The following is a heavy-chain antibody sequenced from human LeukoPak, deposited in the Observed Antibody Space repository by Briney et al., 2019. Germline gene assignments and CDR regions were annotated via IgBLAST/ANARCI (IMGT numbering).Heavy chain of an antibody. D-gene: IGHD6-13*01. CDR3: ARDRTAAGTLDY. Sequence: PGRSLRLSCAASGFTFSSYGMHWVRKAPGKGLEWVAVIWYDGSNKYYADPVKGRFTISRDNSKNTLYLQMNSLRAEDTAVYYCARDRTAAGTLDYWGQGTLVTVSS. CDR2: IWYDGSNK. J-gene: IGHJ4*02. V-gene: IGHV3-33*01. CDR1: GFTFSSYG.